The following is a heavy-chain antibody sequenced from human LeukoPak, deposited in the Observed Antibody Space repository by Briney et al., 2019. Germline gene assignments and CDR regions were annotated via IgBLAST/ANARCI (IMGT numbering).Heavy chain of an antibody. V-gene: IGHV1-18*01. Sequence: ASVKVSCKASGYTFTSYGISWVRQAPGQGLEWRGWISAYNGNTNYAQKLQGRVTITADESTSTAYMELSSLRSEDTAMYYCATLPGLYYDSSGYYFQHWGQGTLVTVSS. D-gene: IGHD3-22*01. J-gene: IGHJ1*01. CDR2: ISAYNGNT. CDR1: GYTFTSYG. CDR3: ATLPGLYYDSSGYYFQH.